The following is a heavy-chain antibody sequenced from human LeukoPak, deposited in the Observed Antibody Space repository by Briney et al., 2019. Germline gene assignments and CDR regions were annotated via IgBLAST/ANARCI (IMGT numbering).Heavy chain of an antibody. CDR1: GASISNSTYY. Sequence: SETLSLTCNVSGASISNSTYYWGWIRQPPGKGLEWIGSMYYSGSTYYNPSLKSRLTISVDTSKNQFSLRLRSVTAADTAVYYCARSKALHCSSTSCYVERAYYFFDYWGQGTLVTVSS. D-gene: IGHD2-2*01. J-gene: IGHJ4*02. CDR2: MYYSGST. V-gene: IGHV4-39*01. CDR3: ARSKALHCSSTSCYVERAYYFFDY.